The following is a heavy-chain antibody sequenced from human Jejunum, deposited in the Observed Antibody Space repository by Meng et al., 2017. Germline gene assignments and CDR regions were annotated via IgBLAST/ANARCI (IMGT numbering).Heavy chain of an antibody. D-gene: IGHD2-21*02. CDR1: EFTFSYYA. CDR3: AKLGIPEMVRGNYCGTDCYSHFDY. J-gene: IGHJ4*02. Sequence: GESLKISCVVPEFTFSYYAMSWVRQAPGKGLEWVSEISGRCGSTNHADSAKGRFTISRDNSKNTPFLHMNSLKSEDTTVCDYAKLGIPEMVRGNYCGTDCYSHFDYWSQETLVTVSS. CDR2: ISGRCGST. V-gene: IGHV3-23*01.